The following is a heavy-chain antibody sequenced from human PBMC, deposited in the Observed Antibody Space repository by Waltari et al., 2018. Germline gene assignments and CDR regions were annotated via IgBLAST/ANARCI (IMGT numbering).Heavy chain of an antibody. V-gene: IGHV4-39*01. J-gene: IGHJ3*02. CDR3: ASGRDMDAFDI. CDR1: GSSISSSSYY. CDR2: IYYSGST. D-gene: IGHD2-15*01. Sequence: QLQLQESGPGLVKPSETLSLTCTVSGSSISSSSYYWGWIRQPPGKGLEWIGSIYYSGSTYYNPSLKSRVTISVDTSKNQFSLKLSSVTAADTAVYYCASGRDMDAFDIWGQGTMVTVSS.